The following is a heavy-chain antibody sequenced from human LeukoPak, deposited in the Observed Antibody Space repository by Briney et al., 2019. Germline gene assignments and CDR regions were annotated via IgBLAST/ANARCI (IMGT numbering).Heavy chain of an antibody. D-gene: IGHD3-22*01. CDR1: GFTFSTYH. CDR2: ISSSLSYI. J-gene: IGHJ3*01. V-gene: IGHV3-21*01. CDR3: ARDSDYYDSRAYADAFDV. Sequence: PGGSLRLSCAASGFTFSTYHMNWVRQAPGKGLEWVSSISSSLSYIYYADSVKGRFTISRDNAKNSLPLQMNSLRAEDTAVYYCARDSDYYDSRAYADAFDVWGQGTMVTVSS.